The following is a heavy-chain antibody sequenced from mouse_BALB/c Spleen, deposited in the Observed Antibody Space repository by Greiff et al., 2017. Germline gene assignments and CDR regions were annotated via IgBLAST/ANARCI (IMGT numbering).Heavy chain of an antibody. CDR2: IYPGDGDT. D-gene: IGHD1-2*01. CDR3: ARGLNSLLRPWFAY. Sequence: QVQLQQSGAELVRPGSSVKISCKASGYAFSTYWMNWVKQRPGQGLEWIGQIYPGDGDTNYNGKFKGKATLTADKSSSTAYMQLSSLTSEDSAVYFCARGLNSLLRPWFAYWGQGTLVTVSA. V-gene: IGHV1-80*01. CDR1: GYAFSTYW. J-gene: IGHJ3*01.